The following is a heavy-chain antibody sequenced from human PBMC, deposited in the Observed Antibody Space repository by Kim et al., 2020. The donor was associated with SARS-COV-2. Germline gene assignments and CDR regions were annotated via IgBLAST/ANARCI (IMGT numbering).Heavy chain of an antibody. CDR3: AKVGYCSSTSCHFRNHAFDI. Sequence: GGSLRLSCAASGFTFSSYGMHWVRQAPGKGLEWVAVISYDGSNKYYADSVKGRFTISRDNSKNTLYLQMNSLRAEDTAVYYCAKVGYCSSTSCHFRNHAFDIWGQGTMVTVSS. CDR1: GFTFSSYG. V-gene: IGHV3-30*18. CDR2: ISYDGSNK. J-gene: IGHJ3*02. D-gene: IGHD2-2*03.